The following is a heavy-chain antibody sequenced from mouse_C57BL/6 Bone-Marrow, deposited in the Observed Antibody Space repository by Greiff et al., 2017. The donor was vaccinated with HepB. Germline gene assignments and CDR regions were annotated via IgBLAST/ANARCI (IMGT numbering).Heavy chain of an antibody. CDR2: INPNNGGT. D-gene: IGHD1-1*01. J-gene: IGHJ4*01. V-gene: IGHV1-18*01. CDR1: GYTFTDYN. Sequence: VQLQQSGPELVKPGASVKIPCKASGYTFTDYNMAWVKQSHGKSLEWIGDINPNNGGTIYNQKFKGKATLTVDKSSSTAYMELRSLTSEDTAVYYCARYYYGREAMDYWGQGTSVTVSS. CDR3: ARYYYGREAMDY.